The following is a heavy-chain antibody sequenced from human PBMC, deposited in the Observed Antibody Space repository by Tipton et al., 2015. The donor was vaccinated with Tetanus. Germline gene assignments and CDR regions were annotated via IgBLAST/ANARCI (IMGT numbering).Heavy chain of an antibody. J-gene: IGHJ5*02. CDR1: GGSISGSPYF. Sequence: TLSLTCTVSGGSISGSPYFWNWIRQRPGKGPEWIGYIYYSGSTYYNPSFKSRVSMSVDTSKNQFSLNLTSVTAADTAVYYCARDRGGGRVVRLSCFDPWGQGTLVVVSS. CDR3: ARDRGGGRVVRLSCFDP. V-gene: IGHV4-31*03. CDR2: IYYSGST. D-gene: IGHD6-6*01.